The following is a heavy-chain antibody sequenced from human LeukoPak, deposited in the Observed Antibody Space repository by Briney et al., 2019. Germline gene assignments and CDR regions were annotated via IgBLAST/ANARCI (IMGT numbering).Heavy chain of an antibody. J-gene: IGHJ4*02. CDR2: ISSSSSYI. CDR3: ASNPSGIAGGSDY. V-gene: IGHV3-21*01. Sequence: GWSLRLSCAASGFTFSSYSMYWVRQAPGKGLEWVSSISSSSSYIYYADSVKGRFTISRDNAKNSLYLQKNSLRAEDTAVYYCASNPSGIAGGSDYWGQGTLVPVSS. D-gene: IGHD6-13*01. CDR1: GFTFSSYS.